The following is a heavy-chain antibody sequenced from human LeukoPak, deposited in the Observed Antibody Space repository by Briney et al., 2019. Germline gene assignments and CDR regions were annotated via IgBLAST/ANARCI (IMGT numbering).Heavy chain of an antibody. Sequence: RGESLKISCKGSGYSFTNYWIGWVRQMPGKGLEWMGFIYPSDSDTRYGPSFQGQVTISADKSISTAYLQWRSLKASDTAMYYCARGFSPVDYWGQGTLVTVSS. CDR3: ARGFSPVDY. CDR1: GYSFTNYW. CDR2: IYPSDSDT. V-gene: IGHV5-51*01. D-gene: IGHD3-3*01. J-gene: IGHJ4*02.